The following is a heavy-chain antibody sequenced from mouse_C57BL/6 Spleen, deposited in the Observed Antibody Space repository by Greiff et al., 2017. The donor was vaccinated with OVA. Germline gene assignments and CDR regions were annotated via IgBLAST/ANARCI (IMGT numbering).Heavy chain of an antibody. CDR1: GFSLTSYG. CDR3: ARMGGNYPSDY. Sequence: QVQLKESGPGLVQPSQSLSITCTVSGFSLTSYGVHWVRQSPGKGLEWLGVIWSGGSTDYNAAFISRLSISKDNSKSQVFFKMNSLQADDTAIYYCARMGGNYPSDYWGQGTTLTVSS. CDR2: IWSGGST. D-gene: IGHD2-1*01. V-gene: IGHV2-2*01. J-gene: IGHJ2*01.